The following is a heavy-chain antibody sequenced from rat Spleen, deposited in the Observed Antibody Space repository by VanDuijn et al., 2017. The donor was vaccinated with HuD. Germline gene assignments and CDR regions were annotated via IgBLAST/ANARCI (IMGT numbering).Heavy chain of an antibody. J-gene: IGHJ2*01. CDR1: GFTFSDYN. D-gene: IGHD1-2*01. V-gene: IGHV5-7*01. CDR2: ISYDGSST. CDR3: ARQRQPH. Sequence: EVQLVESGGGLVQPGRSLKLSCAASGFTFSDYNMAWVRQAPKTGLEWVATISYDGSSTYYRDSVKGRFTISRDNAKSTLYLQMDSLRSEDTATYYCARQRQPHWGQGVMVTVSS.